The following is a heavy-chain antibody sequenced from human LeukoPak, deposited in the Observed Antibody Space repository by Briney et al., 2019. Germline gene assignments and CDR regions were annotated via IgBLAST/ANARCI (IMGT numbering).Heavy chain of an antibody. J-gene: IGHJ4*02. CDR2: IYYSGST. Sequence: SETLSLTCTVSGGSISSYYWSWIRQPPGKGLEWIGYIYYSGSTNYNPSLKGRVTISVDTSKNQFSLKLSSVTAADTAVYYCARSNAHFDYWGQGTLVTVSS. CDR1: GGSISSYY. D-gene: IGHD4/OR15-4a*01. CDR3: ARSNAHFDY. V-gene: IGHV4-59*12.